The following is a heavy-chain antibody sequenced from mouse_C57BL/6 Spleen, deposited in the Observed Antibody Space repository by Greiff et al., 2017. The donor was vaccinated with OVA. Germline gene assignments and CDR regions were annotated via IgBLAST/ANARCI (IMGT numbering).Heavy chain of an antibody. Sequence: VHVKQSGPELVKPGASVEISCKASGYSFTDYNMNWVKQSNGKSLEWIGVINPNYGTTSYNQKFKGKATLTVDQSSSTAYMQLNSLTSEDSAVYYCARYGNYADFDVWAQGPRSPSPQ. D-gene: IGHD2-1*01. CDR3: ARYGNYADFDV. J-gene: IGHJ1*03. CDR1: GYSFTDYN. CDR2: INPNYGTT. V-gene: IGHV1-39*01.